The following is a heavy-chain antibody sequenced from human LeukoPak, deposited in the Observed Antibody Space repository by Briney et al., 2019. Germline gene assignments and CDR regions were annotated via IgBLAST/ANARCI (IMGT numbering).Heavy chain of an antibody. V-gene: IGHV4-59*08. J-gene: IGHJ4*02. CDR1: GDSLSSYY. CDR3: ARRARATVRGDYFDY. CDR2: IYYTGNT. Sequence: SETLSLTCTVSGDSLSSYYWTWIRQPPRKGREWIGYIYYTGNTNYNPSLKSRVTISADTSKNQFSLKLNSVTAADTAGYYCARRARATVRGDYFDYWGQGTLVTVSS. D-gene: IGHD3-10*01.